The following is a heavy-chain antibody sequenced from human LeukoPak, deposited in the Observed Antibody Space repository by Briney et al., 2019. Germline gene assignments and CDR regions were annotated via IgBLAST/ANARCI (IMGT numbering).Heavy chain of an antibody. CDR3: VRDGGYSYYDSSNYWPLDY. D-gene: IGHD3-22*01. J-gene: IGHJ4*02. V-gene: IGHV1-18*01. CDR2: ISAYNGNT. Sequence: ASVKVSCKASGYTFISYGISWVRQAPGQGLEWMGWISAYNGNTNYAQKVQDRVTMTTDTSTSTAYMELRSLRSDDTAVYYCVRDGGYSYYDSSNYWPLDYWGRGTLVTVSS. CDR1: GYTFISYG.